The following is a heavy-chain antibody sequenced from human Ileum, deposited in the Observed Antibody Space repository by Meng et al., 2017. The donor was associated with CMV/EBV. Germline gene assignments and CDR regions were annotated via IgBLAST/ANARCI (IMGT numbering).Heavy chain of an antibody. Sequence: SETLSLTCTVSGGSISSGAYYWSWIRQHPGKGLEWIGYVYYLGTTYYNPSLESRLSLSVDTSKNQFSLNLISVTAADTAVYYCATLQEYCSNGVCIPSYWYFDLWGRGTLVTVSS. CDR3: ATLQEYCSNGVCIPSYWYFDL. V-gene: IGHV4-31*03. CDR2: VYYLGTT. D-gene: IGHD2-8*01. J-gene: IGHJ2*01. CDR1: GGSISSGAYY.